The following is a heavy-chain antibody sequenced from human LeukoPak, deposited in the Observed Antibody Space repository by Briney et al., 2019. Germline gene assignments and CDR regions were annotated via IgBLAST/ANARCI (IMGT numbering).Heavy chain of an antibody. Sequence: ASVKVSCKASGYTFTSYGISWVRQAPGQGLEWMGWISAYNGNTNYAQKLQGRVTMTTDTSTSTAYMELRSLRSDDTAVYYCARALWCLSSSCSGGYWGQGTLVTVSS. CDR2: ISAYNGNT. CDR3: ARALWCLSSSCSGGY. V-gene: IGHV1-18*01. CDR1: GYTFTSYG. D-gene: IGHD6-13*01. J-gene: IGHJ4*02.